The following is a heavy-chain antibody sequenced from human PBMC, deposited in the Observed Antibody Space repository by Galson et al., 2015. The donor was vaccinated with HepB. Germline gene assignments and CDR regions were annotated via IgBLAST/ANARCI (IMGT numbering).Heavy chain of an antibody. V-gene: IGHV3-21*01. CDR3: ASLTTNNYYYYYYIDV. CDR1: GFTFSSYS. CDR2: ISSSSSYI. J-gene: IGHJ6*03. D-gene: IGHD4-11*01. Sequence: SLRLSCAASGFTFSSYSMNWVRQAPGKGLEWVSSISSSSSYIYYADSVKGRFTISRDNAKNSLYLQMNSLRAEDTAVYYCASLTTNNYYYYYYIDVWGKGTTVTVSS.